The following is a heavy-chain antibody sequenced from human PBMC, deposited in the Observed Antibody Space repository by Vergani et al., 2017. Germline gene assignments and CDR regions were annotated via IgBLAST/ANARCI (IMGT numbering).Heavy chain of an antibody. D-gene: IGHD5-18*01. V-gene: IGHV3-33*01. J-gene: IGHJ4*02. CDR3: ARGSYTYSSEDY. Sequence: VQLVESGGGLVQPGGSLRLSCAASGFTFSSYGMHWVRQAPGKGLEWVAVIWYDGSNKYYADSVKGRFTISRDNSKNTLYLQMNSLRAEDTAVYYCARGSYTYSSEDYWGQGTLVTVSS. CDR1: GFTFSSYG. CDR2: IWYDGSNK.